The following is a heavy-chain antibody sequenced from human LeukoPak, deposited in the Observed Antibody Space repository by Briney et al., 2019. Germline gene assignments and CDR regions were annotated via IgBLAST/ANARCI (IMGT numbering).Heavy chain of an antibody. CDR3: AKDPTATTPQIDY. J-gene: IGHJ4*02. CDR1: GFTFSSYA. V-gene: IGHV3-9*01. CDR2: ISWNSGSI. Sequence: GGSLRLSCAASGFTFSSYAMSWVRQAPGKGLEWVSGISWNSGSIGYADSVKGRFTISRDNAKNSLYLQMNSLRAEDTALYYCAKDPTATTPQIDYWGQGTLVTVSS. D-gene: IGHD4-17*01.